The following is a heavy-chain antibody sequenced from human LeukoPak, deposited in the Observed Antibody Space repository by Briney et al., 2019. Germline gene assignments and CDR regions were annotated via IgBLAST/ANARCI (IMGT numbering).Heavy chain of an antibody. CDR2: INHSGST. CDR3: ARGSGTIFGVVIRATLDY. V-gene: IGHV4-34*01. J-gene: IGHJ4*02. Sequence: SETLSLTCAVYGGSFSGYYWSWIRQPPGKGLGWIGEINHSGSTNYNPSLKSRVTISVDTSKNQFSLKLSSVTAADTAVYYCARGSGTIFGVVIRATLDYWGQGTLVTVSS. D-gene: IGHD3-3*01. CDR1: GGSFSGYY.